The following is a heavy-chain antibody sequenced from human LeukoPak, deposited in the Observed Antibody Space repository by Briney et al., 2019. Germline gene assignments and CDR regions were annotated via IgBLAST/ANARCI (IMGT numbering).Heavy chain of an antibody. Sequence: GGSLRLSCVASGFSVSSIYMSWVRRAPGKGLEWVSLLYTDDSTYYANSVEGRFTISRDDSKNTIYLHMNGLRAEDTAIYYCARGGAHYWNPRYWGQGTLVTVSS. CDR3: ARGGAHYWNPRY. V-gene: IGHV3-53*01. CDR2: LYTDDST. J-gene: IGHJ4*02. CDR1: GFSVSSIY. D-gene: IGHD1-1*01.